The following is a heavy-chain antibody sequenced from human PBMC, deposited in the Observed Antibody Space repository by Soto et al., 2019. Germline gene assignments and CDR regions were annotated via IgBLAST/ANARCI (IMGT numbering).Heavy chain of an antibody. V-gene: IGHV4-4*02. J-gene: IGHJ6*02. CDR1: GGSISSSNW. CDR2: IYHSGST. Sequence: QVQLQESGPGLVKPSGTLSLTCAVSGGSISSSNWWSWVRQPPGKGLEWIGEIYHSGSTNYNPSLKRRVTXAXDXXKNQFSLKLSSVTAADTAVYYCASVRGGYYYAMDVWGQGTTVTVSS. CDR3: ASVRGGYYYAMDV. D-gene: IGHD3-10*02.